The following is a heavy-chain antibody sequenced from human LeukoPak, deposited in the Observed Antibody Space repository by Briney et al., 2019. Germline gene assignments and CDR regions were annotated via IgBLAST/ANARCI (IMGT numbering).Heavy chain of an antibody. D-gene: IGHD6-19*01. CDR3: ARSSSGWDRPSTGDFDY. CDR1: GGSISSSSYY. CDR2: IYYSGST. Sequence: PSETLSLTCTVSGGSISSSSYYWGWIRQPPGKGLEWIGSIYYSGSTNYNPSLKSRVTISVDTSKNQFSLKLSSVTAADTAVYYCARSSSGWDRPSTGDFDYWGQGTLVTVSS. J-gene: IGHJ4*02. V-gene: IGHV4-39*07.